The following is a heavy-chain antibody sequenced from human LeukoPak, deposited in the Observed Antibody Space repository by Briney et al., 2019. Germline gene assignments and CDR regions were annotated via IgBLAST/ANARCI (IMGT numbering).Heavy chain of an antibody. CDR3: ARYVDPYDISPHSFDI. CDR2: IYASGGT. V-gene: IGHV4-61*02. Sequence: SETLSLTCTVSGGSTNSNTYFWNWIRQPAGKRLEWIERIYASGGTDYNPSLRSRLSMSINRSSNQISLTLRSVTAADTAVYYCARYVDPYDISPHSFDIWGQGTVVTVSS. CDR1: GGSTNSNTYF. J-gene: IGHJ3*02. D-gene: IGHD3-22*01.